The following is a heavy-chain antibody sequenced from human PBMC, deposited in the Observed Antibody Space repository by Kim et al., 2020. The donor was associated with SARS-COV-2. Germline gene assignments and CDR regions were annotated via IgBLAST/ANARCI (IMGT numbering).Heavy chain of an antibody. CDR3: ARNPLGRAVARPDY. V-gene: IGHV3-48*03. CDR2: ISNSGTTM. J-gene: IGHJ4*02. D-gene: IGHD6-19*01. CDR1: GFTFSYYE. Sequence: GGSLRLSCAASGFTFSYYEMNWVRQAPGKGLEWVSYISNSGTTMYYADSVKGRFTISRDNAKNSLYLQMNSLRAEDTAVYYCARNPLGRAVARPDYWGQGTLVTVSS.